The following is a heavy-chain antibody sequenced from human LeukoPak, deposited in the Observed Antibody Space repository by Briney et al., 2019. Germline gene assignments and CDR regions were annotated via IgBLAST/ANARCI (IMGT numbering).Heavy chain of an antibody. CDR1: GYTFTGYY. D-gene: IGHD2-15*01. Sequence: ASVKVSCKASGYTFTGYYMHWVRQAPGQGLEWMGWINPNSGGTNYAQKFQGRVTMTRDTSISTAYMELSRLRSDDTAAYYCARGKPKVFSGGSCYHDYWGQGTLVTVSS. V-gene: IGHV1-2*02. CDR2: INPNSGGT. CDR3: ARGKPKVFSGGSCYHDY. J-gene: IGHJ4*02.